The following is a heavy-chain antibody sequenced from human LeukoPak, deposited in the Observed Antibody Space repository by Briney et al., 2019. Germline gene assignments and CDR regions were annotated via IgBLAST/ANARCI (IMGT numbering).Heavy chain of an antibody. D-gene: IGHD4-23*01. CDR3: ARAYDCGGNLVPFAY. V-gene: IGHV1-2*02. Sequence: SVKVSCKASGYTLTGYYMHWVRQAPGQGLKWMEWINPHSCGTSSAQRSPGRVTMPRDKSISTAYMELSSLRSDDTAVYYCARAYDCGGNLVPFAYWGQGTLVTVSS. J-gene: IGHJ4*02. CDR2: INPHSCGT. CDR1: GYTLTGYY.